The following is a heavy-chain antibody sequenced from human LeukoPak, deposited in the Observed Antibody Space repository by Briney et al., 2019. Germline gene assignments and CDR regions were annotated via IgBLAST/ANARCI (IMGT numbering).Heavy chain of an antibody. CDR3: ARLNYDYVWGSSPPFDY. CDR1: GFTLSSYS. V-gene: IGHV4-34*01. D-gene: IGHD3-16*01. Sequence: PGGSLRLSCAASGFTLSSYSMNWVRQAPGKGLEWIGEINHSGSTNYNPSLKSRVTISVDTSKNQFSLKLSSVTAADTAVYYCARLNYDYVWGSSPPFDYWGQGTLVTVSS. J-gene: IGHJ4*02. CDR2: INHSGST.